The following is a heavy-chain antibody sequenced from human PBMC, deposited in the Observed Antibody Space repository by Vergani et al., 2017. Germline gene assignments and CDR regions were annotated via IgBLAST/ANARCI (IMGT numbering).Heavy chain of an antibody. CDR2: ISGSSSYV. CDR3: ARGLWDCTHIRCSPPSY. V-gene: IGHV3-21*01. D-gene: IGHD2-8*01. J-gene: IGHJ4*02. Sequence: DVDLVESGGGFVQPGGSRRLSCAASGLSFSSYSMNWVRQAPGKGLEWVASISGSSSYVFYRDSVEGRFTITRDNAKKSVYLQMNSLRAEDTAMYFCARGLWDCTHIRCSPPSYWGQGTQVTVSS. CDR1: GLSFSSYS.